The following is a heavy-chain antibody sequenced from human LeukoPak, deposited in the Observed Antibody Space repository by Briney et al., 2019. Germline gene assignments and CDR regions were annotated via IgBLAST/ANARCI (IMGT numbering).Heavy chain of an antibody. CDR1: GYTFTSYA. CDR3: ARAWRATRDAFDI. D-gene: IGHD1-26*01. J-gene: IGHJ3*02. Sequence: ASVKVSCKASGYTFTSYAMHWVRQAPGQRLEWMGWISAGNGNTKYSQKFQGRVTITRDTSASTAYMELSSLRSEDTAVYYCARAWRATRDAFDIWGQGTVVTVSS. V-gene: IGHV1-3*01. CDR2: ISAGNGNT.